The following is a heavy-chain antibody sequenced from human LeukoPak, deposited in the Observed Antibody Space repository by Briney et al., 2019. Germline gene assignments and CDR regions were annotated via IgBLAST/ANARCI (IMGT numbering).Heavy chain of an antibody. D-gene: IGHD1-14*01. J-gene: IGHJ4*02. Sequence: GGSLRLSCAASGFTFSSYAMHWVRQAPGKGLEWVAVISYDGSNKYYADSVKGRFTISRDNSKNTLYLQMNSLRAEDTAVYYCSGLSFLDYWGQGTLVTVSS. CDR1: GFTFSSYA. V-gene: IGHV3-30-3*01. CDR3: SGLSFLDY. CDR2: ISYDGSNK.